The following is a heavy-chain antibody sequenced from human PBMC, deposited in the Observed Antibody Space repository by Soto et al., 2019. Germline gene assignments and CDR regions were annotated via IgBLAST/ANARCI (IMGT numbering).Heavy chain of an antibody. J-gene: IGHJ5*02. Sequence: PGGSLRLSCAASGFTFSSYAMSWVRQAPGKGLEWVSAISGRGGSTYYADSVKGRFTISRDNSKNTLYLQMNSLRAEDTAVYYCAKFRAAMVRGVLDPWGQGTLVTVSS. CDR1: GFTFSSYA. CDR2: ISGRGGST. D-gene: IGHD3-10*01. CDR3: AKFRAAMVRGVLDP. V-gene: IGHV3-23*01.